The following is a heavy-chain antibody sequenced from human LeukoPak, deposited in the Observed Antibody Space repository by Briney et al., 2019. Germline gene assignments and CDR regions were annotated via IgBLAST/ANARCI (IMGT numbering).Heavy chain of an antibody. CDR1: GFTFSSYT. CDR3: ARSALGYCSGGSCYSAAFDI. CDR2: IGTSSTTI. V-gene: IGHV3-48*01. Sequence: GGSLRLSCAASGFTFSSYTMNWVRQPPGKGLEWVSNIGTSSTTIYYADSVKGRFTISRDSAKNSLYLQMNSLRAEDTAVYYRARSALGYCSGGSCYSAAFDIWGQGTMVTVSS. J-gene: IGHJ3*02. D-gene: IGHD2-15*01.